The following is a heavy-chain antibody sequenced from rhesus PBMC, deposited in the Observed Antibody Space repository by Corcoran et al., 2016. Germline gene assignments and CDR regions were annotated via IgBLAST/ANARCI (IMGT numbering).Heavy chain of an antibody. J-gene: IGHJ4*01. Sequence: QVQLQESGPGLVKPSETLSLTCAVSGGSISSSYYYWSWICQAPGKGLEWIGYRSYSGNTSNNPSLKRRVTISRDTSKNQFSLKLSSVTAADTAVYFCAREGYSGDWSTNFDYWGQGVLVPVSS. CDR2: RSYSGNT. CDR3: AREGYSGDWSTNFDY. V-gene: IGHV4-122*02. CDR1: GGSISSSYYY. D-gene: IGHD6-37*01.